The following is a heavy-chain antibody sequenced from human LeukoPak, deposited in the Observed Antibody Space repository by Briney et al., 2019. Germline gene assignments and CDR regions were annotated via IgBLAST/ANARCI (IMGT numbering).Heavy chain of an antibody. CDR3: AKDRRTVTHSFDP. CDR2: IYSGGST. CDR1: GFTVSSNY. D-gene: IGHD4-11*01. J-gene: IGHJ5*02. V-gene: IGHV3-53*01. Sequence: GGSLRLSCAASGFTVSSNYMSWVRQAPGKGLEWVSVIYSGGSTYYADSVKGRFTISRDNSKNTLYLQMNSLRAEDTAVYYCAKDRRTVTHSFDPWGQGTLVTVSS.